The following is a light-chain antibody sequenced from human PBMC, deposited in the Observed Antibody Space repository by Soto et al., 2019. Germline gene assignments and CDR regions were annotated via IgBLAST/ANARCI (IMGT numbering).Light chain of an antibody. CDR2: EVS. Sequence: QFALTPPASVSGSPGQSITISCTGTSSDVGGYNFVSWYQQHPGRAPKLLIYEVSRRPSGVSNRFSGCKSGNTASLTISGIKAEDDADYYFDAYTISRADVFGIGTKVTVL. V-gene: IGLV2-14*01. J-gene: IGLJ1*01. CDR1: SSDVGGYNF. CDR3: DAYTISRADV.